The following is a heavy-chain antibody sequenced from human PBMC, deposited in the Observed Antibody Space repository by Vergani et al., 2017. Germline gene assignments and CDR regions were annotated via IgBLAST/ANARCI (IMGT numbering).Heavy chain of an antibody. V-gene: IGHV4-59*02. Sequence: QLQLQESCPGLVKPSETLSLTCTVSGASVNSYYWSWIRQPPGKGLEWMGYVSFRGDTLYDPSVKGRMTISLNTSSNQFSLYLTSVTAADTAVYYCARSRIYYGAGSPDYWGQGTLVTVSS. CDR3: ARSRIYYGAGSPDY. CDR1: GASVNSYY. D-gene: IGHD3-10*01. CDR2: VSFRGDT. J-gene: IGHJ4*02.